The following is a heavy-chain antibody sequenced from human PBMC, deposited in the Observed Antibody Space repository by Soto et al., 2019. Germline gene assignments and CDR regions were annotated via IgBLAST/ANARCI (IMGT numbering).Heavy chain of an antibody. CDR3: ARDTATLGIPYYYYGMDV. V-gene: IGHV1-2*04. CDR2: INPNSGGT. CDR1: GYTFTGYY. J-gene: IGHJ6*02. Sequence: ASVKVSCKASGYTFTGYYMHWVRQAPGQVLEWMGWINPNSGGTNYAQKFQGWVTMTRDTSISTAYMELSRLRSDDTAVYYCARDTATLGIPYYYYGMDVWGQGTTVTVSS. D-gene: IGHD7-27*01.